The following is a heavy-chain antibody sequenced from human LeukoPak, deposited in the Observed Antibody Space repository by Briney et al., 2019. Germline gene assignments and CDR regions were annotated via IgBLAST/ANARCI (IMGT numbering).Heavy chain of an antibody. D-gene: IGHD2-15*01. CDR3: ARHVLVVRSAYYYYYMDV. V-gene: IGHV4-34*01. CDR1: GFTFGNCW. J-gene: IGHJ6*03. Sequence: PGGSLRLSCAVSGFTFGNCWMSWVRQPPGKGLEWIGEINHSGSTNYNPSLKSRVTISVDTSKNQFSLKLSSVTAADTAVYYCARHVLVVRSAYYYYYMDVWGKGTTVTISS. CDR2: INHSGST.